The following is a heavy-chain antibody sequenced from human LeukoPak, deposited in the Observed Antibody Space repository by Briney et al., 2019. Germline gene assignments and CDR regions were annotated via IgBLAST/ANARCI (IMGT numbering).Heavy chain of an antibody. J-gene: IGHJ4*02. Sequence: GGSLRLSCAASGFTFSSYGMHWVRLAPGKGLEWVAFIRYDGSNKYYADSVKGRFTISRDNSKNTLYLQMNSLRAEDTAVYYCAKDPSKPFLYGSGSYLVYWGQGTLVTVSS. CDR2: IRYDGSNK. V-gene: IGHV3-30*02. CDR1: GFTFSSYG. D-gene: IGHD3-10*01. CDR3: AKDPSKPFLYGSGSYLVY.